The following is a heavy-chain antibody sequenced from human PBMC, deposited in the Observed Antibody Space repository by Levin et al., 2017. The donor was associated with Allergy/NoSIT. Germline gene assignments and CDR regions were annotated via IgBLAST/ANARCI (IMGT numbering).Heavy chain of an antibody. CDR2: ISSSSSTI. D-gene: IGHD2-2*01. Sequence: GESLKISCAASGFTFSSYSMNWVRQAPGKGLEWVSYISSSSSTIYYADSVKGRFTISRDNAKNSLYLQMNSLRAEDTAVYYCARLYHCSSTSCYVRYYYYYMDVWGQGTTVTVSS. CDR3: ARLYHCSSTSCYVRYYYYYMDV. J-gene: IGHJ6*03. V-gene: IGHV3-48*01. CDR1: GFTFSSYS.